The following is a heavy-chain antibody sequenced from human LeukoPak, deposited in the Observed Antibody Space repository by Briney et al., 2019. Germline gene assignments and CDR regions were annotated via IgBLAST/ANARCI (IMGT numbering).Heavy chain of an antibody. V-gene: IGHV3-23*01. CDR2: IIPSGHTT. J-gene: IGHJ6*04. CDR3: AELGITMIGGV. CDR1: GFTFSSHG. Sequence: GGSLRLSCAASGFTFSSHGMNWVRQAPGKGLEWVSGIIPSGHTTYYADSVRGRFTISRDNSRNTLYLQMNSLRAEDTAVYYCAELGITMIGGVWGKGTTVTISS. D-gene: IGHD3-10*02.